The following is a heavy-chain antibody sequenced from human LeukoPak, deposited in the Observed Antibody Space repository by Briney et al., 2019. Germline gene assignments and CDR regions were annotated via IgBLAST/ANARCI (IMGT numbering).Heavy chain of an antibody. D-gene: IGHD3-3*01. J-gene: IGHJ5*02. V-gene: IGHV4-39*01. CDR2: IYYSGST. Sequence: PSETLSLTCTVSGGSISSSSYYWGWIRQPPGEGLEWIGSIYYSGSTYYNPSLKSRVTISVDTSKNQFSLKLSSVTAADTAVYYCARRPLRFLEYFDPWGQGTLVTVSS. CDR1: GGSISSSSYY. CDR3: ARRPLRFLEYFDP.